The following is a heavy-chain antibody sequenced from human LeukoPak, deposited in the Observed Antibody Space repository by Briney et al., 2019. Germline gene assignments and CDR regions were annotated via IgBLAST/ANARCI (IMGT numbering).Heavy chain of an antibody. CDR2: LWSDGNHE. D-gene: IGHD5-12*01. J-gene: IGHJ3*01. Sequence: GGCLRLSCAASGFLLSKLAIRCARPAAGELREWVAFLWSDGNHEHYAGSEKGRFTIYRDKSKNTVYLQINSLRVEDTALYYCAGDPPRSGFAFQVWGQGTMVTVS. CDR3: AGDPPRSGFAFQV. CDR1: GFLLSKLA. V-gene: IGHV3-33*01.